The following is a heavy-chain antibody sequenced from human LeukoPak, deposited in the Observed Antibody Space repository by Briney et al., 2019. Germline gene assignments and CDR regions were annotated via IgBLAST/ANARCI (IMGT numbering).Heavy chain of an antibody. Sequence: PGGSLRLSCAASGFPFSSYAMSWVRQAPGKGLEWVSAISGGDGTTYYADSVKGRFTISRDNSKNTLYLQMNSLRAEDTAVYHCAKSRMGAKEKSEGRFGMDVWGQGTTVTVSS. CDR1: GFPFSSYA. D-gene: IGHD1-26*01. CDR2: ISGGDGTT. CDR3: AKSRMGAKEKSEGRFGMDV. V-gene: IGHV3-23*01. J-gene: IGHJ6*02.